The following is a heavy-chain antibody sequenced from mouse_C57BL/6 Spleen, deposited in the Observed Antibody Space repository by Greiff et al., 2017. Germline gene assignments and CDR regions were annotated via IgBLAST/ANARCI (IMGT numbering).Heavy chain of an antibody. CDR3: TSYDGYSYYAMDY. V-gene: IGHV14-1*01. J-gene: IGHJ4*01. D-gene: IGHD2-3*01. CDR1: GFNIKDYY. Sequence: EVQLQQSGAELVRPGASVKLSCTASGFNIKDYYMHWVKQRPEQGLEWIGRLDPEDGDTEYAPKFQGKATMTADTSSNTAYLQLSSLTSEDTAVYYCTSYDGYSYYAMDYWGQGTSVTVAS. CDR2: LDPEDGDT.